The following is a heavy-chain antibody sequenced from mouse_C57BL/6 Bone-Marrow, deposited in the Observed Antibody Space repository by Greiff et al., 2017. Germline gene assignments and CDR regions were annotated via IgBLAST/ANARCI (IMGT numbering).Heavy chain of an antibody. J-gene: IGHJ4*01. V-gene: IGHV1-85*01. CDR2: IYPRDGST. CDR3: GCYSNYVDYAMDY. D-gene: IGHD2-5*01. Sequence: QVQLQQSGPELVKPGASVKLSCKASGYTFTSYDINWVKQRPGQGLEWIGWIYPRDGSTKYNEKFKGKATLTVDTSSSTAYMELHSLTSEDSAVYVCGCYSNYVDYAMDYWGQGTSVTVSS. CDR1: GYTFTSYD.